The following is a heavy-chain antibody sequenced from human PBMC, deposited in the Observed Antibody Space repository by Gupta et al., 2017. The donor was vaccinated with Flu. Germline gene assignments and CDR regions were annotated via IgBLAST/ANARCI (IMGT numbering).Heavy chain of an antibody. V-gene: IGHV3-30*01. Sequence: QVQLVESGGGVVPPGKSLRLSCAASGFTFNSYTRHWVRQAPGKGLEWVASISYDGGKMFYADSVRDRFTISRDSSKNTLYLEMNSLRGEDTAVYFCARDPREIGLPAALLQGSFDSWGQGTLVTVSS. CDR3: ARDPREIGLPAALLQGSFDS. CDR1: GFTFNSYT. D-gene: IGHD2-2*02. CDR2: ISYDGGKM. J-gene: IGHJ4*02.